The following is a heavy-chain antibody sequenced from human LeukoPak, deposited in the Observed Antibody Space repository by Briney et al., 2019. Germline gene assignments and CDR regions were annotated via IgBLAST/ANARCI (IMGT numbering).Heavy chain of an antibody. Sequence: SVKVSCKASGGTFSSYAISWVRHAPGQGLEWMGRIIPIFGTANYAQKFQGRVTITTDESTSTAYMELSSLRSEDTAVYYCARDFGGYAHSEPYYYYYMDVWGKGTTVTVSS. J-gene: IGHJ6*03. CDR1: GGTFSSYA. V-gene: IGHV1-69*05. D-gene: IGHD5-12*01. CDR3: ARDFGGYAHSEPYYYYYMDV. CDR2: IIPIFGTA.